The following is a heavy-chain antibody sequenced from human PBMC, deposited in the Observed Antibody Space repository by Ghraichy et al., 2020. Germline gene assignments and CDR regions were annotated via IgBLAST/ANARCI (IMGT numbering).Heavy chain of an antibody. CDR3: SVTAMTKGKTVVDY. D-gene: IGHD4-17*01. J-gene: IGHJ4*02. V-gene: IGHV4-30-4*07. CDR1: GGSLIGGDYS. CDR2: NYFSGST. Sequence: SETLSLTCVVSGGSLIGGDYSWSWIRQPPGKGLEWIGYNYFSGSTYYNPSLQSRVTILLDTSDKKFSLRLTSVTAADTAVYYCSVTAMTKGKTVVDYWGQGTLVAVSS.